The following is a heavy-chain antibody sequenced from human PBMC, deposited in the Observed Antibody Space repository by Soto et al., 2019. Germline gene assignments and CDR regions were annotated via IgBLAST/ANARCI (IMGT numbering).Heavy chain of an antibody. D-gene: IGHD3-10*01. CDR3: VIEEMGRAH. CDR2: IYANGNR. J-gene: IGHJ4*02. V-gene: IGHV3-66*01. CDR1: GFTVSTNY. Sequence: EVRLVESGGGLVQPGGSLRLSCAVSGFTVSTNYWTWARQAPGKGLEWVSIIYANGNRYYADSVKDRFTISRDTSKKTLDLQMSGLRGEDTATYYCVIEEMGRAHWGQGTLVTVSS.